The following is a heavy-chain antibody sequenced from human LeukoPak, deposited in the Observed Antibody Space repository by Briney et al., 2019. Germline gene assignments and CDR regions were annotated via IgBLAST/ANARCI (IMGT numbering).Heavy chain of an antibody. D-gene: IGHD1-26*01. CDR3: AKERGRGSHVSADAFDI. Sequence: GRSLRLSCAASGFTFSSYAMHWVRQAPGKGLEWVAVISYDGSNKYYADSVKGRFTISRDNSKNTLYLQMNSLRAEDTAVYYCAKERGRGSHVSADAFDIWGQGTMVTVSS. CDR2: ISYDGSNK. V-gene: IGHV3-30-3*01. CDR1: GFTFSSYA. J-gene: IGHJ3*02.